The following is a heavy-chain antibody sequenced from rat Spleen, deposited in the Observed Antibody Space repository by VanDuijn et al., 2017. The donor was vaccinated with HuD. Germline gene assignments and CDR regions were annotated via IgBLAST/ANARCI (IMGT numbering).Heavy chain of an antibody. D-gene: IGHD2-1*01. CDR3: ARRGPTDYFDY. V-gene: IGHV5-31*01. CDR1: GFTFNNYW. Sequence: EVQLVESGGGLVQPGRSLKLSCVASGFTFNNYWMTWIRQSPGKGLEWVASITNIAGRTHYPDSVKGRFTISRDIAKSTLFLQMNSLKSEDTATYYCARRGPTDYFDYWGQGVMVTVSS. CDR2: ITNIAGRT. J-gene: IGHJ2*01.